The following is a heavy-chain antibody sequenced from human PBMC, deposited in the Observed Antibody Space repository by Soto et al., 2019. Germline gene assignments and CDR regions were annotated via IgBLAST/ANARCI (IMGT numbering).Heavy chain of an antibody. Sequence: GGSLRLSCAASGFTFSSYSMNWVRQAPGKGLEWVSYISSSSNSIYYADSVKGRFTISRDNAKNTLYLQMNSLRAEDTAVYYCARDRDSSGWYWSDYWGQGTLVTVSS. V-gene: IGHV3-48*04. CDR1: GFTFSSYS. CDR2: ISSSSNSI. D-gene: IGHD6-19*01. J-gene: IGHJ4*02. CDR3: ARDRDSSGWYWSDY.